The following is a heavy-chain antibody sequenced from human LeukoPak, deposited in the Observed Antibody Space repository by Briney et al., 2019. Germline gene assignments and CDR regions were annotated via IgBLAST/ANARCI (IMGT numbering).Heavy chain of an antibody. CDR3: TKDPNGDYIGAFDP. CDR1: GLTFSNYA. CDR2: IRGDGGGA. V-gene: IGHV3-23*01. D-gene: IGHD4-17*01. Sequence: GGSLGLSCAAPGLTFSNYAMTWVRQAPGKGLEWVSSIRGDGGGAVYTDSVKGRFTTSRDNSKNMLYLQMNSLRAEDTALYYCTKDPNGDYIGAFDPWGQGTLVTVSS. J-gene: IGHJ5*02.